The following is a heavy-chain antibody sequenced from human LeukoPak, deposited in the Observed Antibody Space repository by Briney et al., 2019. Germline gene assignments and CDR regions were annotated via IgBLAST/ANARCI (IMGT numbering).Heavy chain of an antibody. V-gene: IGHV3-21*01. D-gene: IGHD6-19*01. CDR2: ISSSSSYI. CDR1: GFTFSSYS. J-gene: IGHJ4*02. Sequence: GGSLRLSCAASGFTFSSYSMNWVRQAPGKGLEWVSSISSSSSYIYYADSVKGRFTISRDNAKNSLYLQMNSLRAEDTAVYYCARDDLTVAVSFDYWGQGTLVTVSS. CDR3: ARDDLTVAVSFDY.